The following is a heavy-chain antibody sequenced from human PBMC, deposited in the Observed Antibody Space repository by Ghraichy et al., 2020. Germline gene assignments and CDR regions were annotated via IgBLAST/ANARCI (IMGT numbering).Heavy chain of an antibody. Sequence: GSLRLSCAASGFTFSSYVLSWVRQAPGKGLEWVSAISGSGGSTYYPDSVKGRFTISRDNSKNTLYLQMNSLRAEDTAVYYCAKGIAAGTTTISYYYNGMDVWGQGTTVTVSS. CDR3: AKGIAAGTTTISYYYNGMDV. V-gene: IGHV3-23*01. CDR2: ISGSGGST. D-gene: IGHD6-13*01. J-gene: IGHJ6*02. CDR1: GFTFSSYV.